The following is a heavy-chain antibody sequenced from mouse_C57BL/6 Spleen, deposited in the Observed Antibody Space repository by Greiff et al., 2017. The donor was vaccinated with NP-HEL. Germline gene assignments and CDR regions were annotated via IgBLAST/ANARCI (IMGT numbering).Heavy chain of an antibody. D-gene: IGHD4-1*01. V-gene: IGHV1-76*01. J-gene: IGHJ1*03. CDR1: GYTFTDYY. Sequence: VQLQQSGAELVRPGASVKLSCKASGYTFTDYYINWVKQRPGQGLEWIARIYPGSGNTYYNEKFKGKATLTAENSSSTAYMQLSSLTSEDSAVYFCARGVGPRYFDVWGTGTTVTVSS. CDR2: IYPGSGNT. CDR3: ARGVGPRYFDV.